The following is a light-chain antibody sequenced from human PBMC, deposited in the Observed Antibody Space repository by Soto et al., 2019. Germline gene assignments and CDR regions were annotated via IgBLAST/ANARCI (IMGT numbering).Light chain of an antibody. CDR1: RGHSNYA. Sequence: QPVLTQSPSASASLGASVKLTCTPSRGHSNYAIAWHQQQPEKGPRYLMKLNTDGSHSKGDGIPDRFSGSSSGAERYLTISSLQSEDEADYYCQTWGTGVRVFGVGTKLTVL. CDR2: LNTDGSH. V-gene: IGLV4-69*01. CDR3: QTWGTGVRV. J-gene: IGLJ2*01.